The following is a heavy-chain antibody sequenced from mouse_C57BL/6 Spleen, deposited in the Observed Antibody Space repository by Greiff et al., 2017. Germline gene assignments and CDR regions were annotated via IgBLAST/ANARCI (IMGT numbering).Heavy chain of an antibody. Sequence: VKLQESGAELVKPGASVKLSCKASGYTFTEYTIHWVKQRSGQGLEWIGWFYPGSGSIKYNEKFKDKATLTADKSSSTVYMELSRLTSEDSAVXFCARHEGHSNGGAWFAYWGQGTLVTVSA. CDR3: ARHEGHSNGGAWFAY. V-gene: IGHV1-62-2*01. D-gene: IGHD2-5*01. J-gene: IGHJ3*01. CDR1: GYTFTEYT. CDR2: FYPGSGSI.